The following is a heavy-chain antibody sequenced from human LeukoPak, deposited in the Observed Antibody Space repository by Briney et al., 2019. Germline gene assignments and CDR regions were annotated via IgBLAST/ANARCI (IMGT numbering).Heavy chain of an antibody. V-gene: IGHV5-51*01. D-gene: IGHD5-18*01. CDR2: IYPGDSDT. CDR1: GSIFTSYW. J-gene: IGHJ4*02. Sequence: GASLQISCKGSGSIFTSYWIGWVRQLPGKGLEWMGIIYPGDSDTRYSPSFQGQVTISADKSISTAYLQWSSLKASDTAMYYCARHGGYSYGYPDYWGQGTLVTVSS. CDR3: ARHGGYSYGYPDY.